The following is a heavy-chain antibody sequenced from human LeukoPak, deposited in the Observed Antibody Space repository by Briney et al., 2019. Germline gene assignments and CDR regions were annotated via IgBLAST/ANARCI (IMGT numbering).Heavy chain of an antibody. Sequence: GGSLRLSRAASGFTLDDYGMGLVRQAPGEGLEWGSGINWNGGSTGYADSVKGRFTISRDNAKNSLYLQMNSLRAEDTALYYCARDRAGWYDDYYYYMDVWGKGTTVTVSS. CDR3: ARDRAGWYDDYYYYMDV. V-gene: IGHV3-20*04. D-gene: IGHD6-19*01. CDR2: INWNGGST. CDR1: GFTLDDYG. J-gene: IGHJ6*03.